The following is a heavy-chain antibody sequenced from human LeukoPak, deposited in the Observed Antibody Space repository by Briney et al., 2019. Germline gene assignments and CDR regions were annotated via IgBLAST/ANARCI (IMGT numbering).Heavy chain of an antibody. CDR1: GFTFNNYG. Sequence: GGSLRLSCVASGFTFNNYGMSWARQAPGKGLEWVSHISSSSSIMYYADSVKGRFTISRDNAKNSLYLQMNSLRAEDTADYYCLGSNIAAVWGQGTLVTVSS. V-gene: IGHV3-48*01. J-gene: IGHJ4*02. CDR2: ISSSSSIM. CDR3: LGSNIAAV. D-gene: IGHD6-13*01.